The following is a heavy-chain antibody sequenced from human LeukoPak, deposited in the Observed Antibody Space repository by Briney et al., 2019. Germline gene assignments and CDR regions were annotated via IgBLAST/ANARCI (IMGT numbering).Heavy chain of an antibody. CDR1: GFTFGKYW. CDR2: IKLDGSEK. V-gene: IGHV3-7*03. D-gene: IGHD1-26*01. Sequence: GGSLRLSCVASGFTFGKYWMSWVRQAPGKGLEWVANIKLDGSEKNYVDSVKGRFTISRDDSKNMLYLQMNSLRADDTAVYYCAKGMWDGYYFYYIMDVWGQGTTVTVSS. CDR3: AKGMWDGYYFYYIMDV. J-gene: IGHJ6*02.